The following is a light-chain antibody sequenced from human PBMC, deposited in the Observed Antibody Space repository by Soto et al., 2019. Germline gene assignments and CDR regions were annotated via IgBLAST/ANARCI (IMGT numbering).Light chain of an antibody. CDR3: KKYNSARWT. CDR2: AAY. V-gene: IGKV1-27*01. CDR1: QGISNY. Sequence: DIQMTQSPSTLSASVGDRVTVTCRASQGISNYLAWYQQKPGKVPKLLIYAAYTLQSGVPSRFSGSGSGTDFTLTIRSLQPEDVATYYCKKYNSARWTFGQGTKVDI. J-gene: IGKJ1*01.